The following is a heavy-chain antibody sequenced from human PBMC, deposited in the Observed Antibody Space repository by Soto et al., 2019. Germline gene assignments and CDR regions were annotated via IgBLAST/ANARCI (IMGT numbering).Heavy chain of an antibody. CDR2: INAYNGNT. Sequence: GASVKVSCTASGYTFTSYGISWVRQAPGQGLEWMGWINAYNGNTNYAQKLQGRVTMSLDTSKNQFSLKLNSVTAADTAVYYCAREDYGPFHNSFDPWGREPWSPSPQ. J-gene: IGHJ5*02. CDR3: AREDYGPFHNSFDP. V-gene: IGHV1-18*01. CDR1: GYTFTSYG. D-gene: IGHD4-17*01.